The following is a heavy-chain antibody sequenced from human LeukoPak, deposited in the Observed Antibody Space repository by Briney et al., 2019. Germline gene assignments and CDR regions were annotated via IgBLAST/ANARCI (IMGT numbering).Heavy chain of an antibody. D-gene: IGHD3-9*01. CDR3: ARYRSGNWLPRNRFDP. CDR1: GYTFTGYY. V-gene: IGHV1-2*02. CDR2: INPNSGGT. Sequence: ASVKVSCKASGYTFTGYYMHWVRQAPGQGLEWMGWINPNSGGTNYAQKFQGRVTMTRDTSISTAYMELSRLRSDDTAVYYCARYRSGNWLPRNRFDPWGQGTLVTVSS. J-gene: IGHJ5*02.